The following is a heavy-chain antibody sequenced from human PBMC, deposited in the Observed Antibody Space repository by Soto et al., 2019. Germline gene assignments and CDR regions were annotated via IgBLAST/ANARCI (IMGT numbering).Heavy chain of an antibody. CDR2: MYHSGTT. Sequence: PSETLSLTCAVSGGSISSGGYSWSWIRQPPGKGLEWIGYMYHSGTTNYHPSLKSRVTISIDTSKSQFYLKLTSVTAADTAIYYCATRFYSSGVLFDYWGPGTQVTVSS. CDR3: ATRFYSSGVLFDY. D-gene: IGHD3-10*01. CDR1: GGSISSGGYS. J-gene: IGHJ4*02. V-gene: IGHV4-30-2*02.